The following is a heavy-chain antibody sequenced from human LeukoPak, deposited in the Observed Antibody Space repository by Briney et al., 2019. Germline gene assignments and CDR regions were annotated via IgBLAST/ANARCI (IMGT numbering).Heavy chain of an antibody. D-gene: IGHD1-26*01. Sequence: SETLSLTCTVSGGSISSSSYYWGWIRQPPGKGLEWIGSIYYSGSTYYNPSLKSRVTISVDTSKNQFSLKLSSVTAADTAVYYCARDGYSGSYYDAFDIWGQGTMVTVSS. J-gene: IGHJ3*02. CDR2: IYYSGST. CDR3: ARDGYSGSYYDAFDI. CDR1: GGSISSSSYY. V-gene: IGHV4-39*07.